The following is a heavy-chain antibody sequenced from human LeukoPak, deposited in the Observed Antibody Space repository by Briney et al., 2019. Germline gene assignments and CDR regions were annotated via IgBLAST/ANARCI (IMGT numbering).Heavy chain of an antibody. V-gene: IGHV5-51*01. CDR3: GRQGYLWFAELNWFDP. CDR1: GYSFTSYW. Sequence: GESLQISCKGSGYSFTSYWIGWVRQMPGKGLEWMGIVYPGDSDTRYSPSFQGQVTISADKSLSTAYPQWSTLKASDTAMYYCGRQGYLWFAELNWFDPWGQGTLVTVSS. CDR2: VYPGDSDT. D-gene: IGHD3-10*01. J-gene: IGHJ5*01.